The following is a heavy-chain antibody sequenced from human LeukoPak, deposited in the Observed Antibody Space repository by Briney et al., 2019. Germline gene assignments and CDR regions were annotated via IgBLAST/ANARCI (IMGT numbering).Heavy chain of an antibody. J-gene: IGHJ4*02. Sequence: GGSPRLLFAAPWFTGSRFLVHLGPPAPGEGVVWVSRINEDGSTINYADSVKGRFTISRDNAKNTLYLQMDSLRAEDTAVYYCVRDFGGSRDYWGQGTLVIVSS. CDR2: INEDGSTI. CDR1: WFTGSRFL. D-gene: IGHD3-10*01. V-gene: IGHV3-74*01. CDR3: VRDFGGSRDY.